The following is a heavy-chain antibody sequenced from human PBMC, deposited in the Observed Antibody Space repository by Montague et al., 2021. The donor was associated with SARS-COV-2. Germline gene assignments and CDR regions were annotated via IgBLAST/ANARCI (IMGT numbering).Heavy chain of an antibody. V-gene: IGHV4-39*07. CDR2: IYYTGSR. CDR1: GASIRSSDHY. CDR3: ARAGGFDNSGYVGRLRTYYFDY. Sequence: SETLSLTCTVSGASIRSSDHYWGWIRQPPGKGLEWIGSIYYTGSRYYTPSLTSRLTISVDTSRYQFSLELTSVTAADTAIYYRARAGGFDNSGYVGRLRTYYFDYWGQGLLVTVSP. D-gene: IGHD3-22*01. J-gene: IGHJ4*02.